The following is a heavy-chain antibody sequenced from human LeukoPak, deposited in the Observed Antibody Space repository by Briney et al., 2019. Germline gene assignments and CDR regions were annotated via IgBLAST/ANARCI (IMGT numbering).Heavy chain of an antibody. D-gene: IGHD3-10*01. CDR3: ARGRRGSGGYYGMDV. V-gene: IGHV1-18*01. CDR1: GGTFSSYA. J-gene: IGHJ6*02. CDR2: ISAYNGNT. Sequence: GSSVKVSCKASGGTFSSYAISWVRQAPGQGLEWMGWISAYNGNTNYAQKLQGRVTMTTDTSTSTAYMELRSLRSDDTAVYYCARGRRGSGGYYGMDVWGQGTTVTVSS.